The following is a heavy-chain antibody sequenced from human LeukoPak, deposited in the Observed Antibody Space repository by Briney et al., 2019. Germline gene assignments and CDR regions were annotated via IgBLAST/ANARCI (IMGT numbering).Heavy chain of an antibody. J-gene: IGHJ4*02. D-gene: IGHD2-2*01. Sequence: TSETLSLTCTVSGGSISSDYWSWIRQPPGKGLEWIGGISYSGSTTYNPSLKTRVTISVDTSKNQFSLKLSSVTAADTAVYYCARQASCSSTNCYPFDYWGQGTLVTVSS. CDR1: GGSISSDY. V-gene: IGHV4-59*08. CDR2: ISYSGST. CDR3: ARQASCSSTNCYPFDY.